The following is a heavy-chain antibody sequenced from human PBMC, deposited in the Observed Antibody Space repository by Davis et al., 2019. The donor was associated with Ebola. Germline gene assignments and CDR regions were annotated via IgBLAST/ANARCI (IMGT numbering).Heavy chain of an antibody. D-gene: IGHD3-3*01. Sequence: GGSLRLSCAASGFTFSSYWMSWVRQAPGKGLEWVANIKQDGSEKYYVDSVKGRFTISRDNAKNSLYLQMNSLRDEDTAVYYCARAGYDFWSGYYYYYMDVWGQGTTVTVSS. CDR3: ARAGYDFWSGYYYYYMDV. CDR1: GFTFSSYW. V-gene: IGHV3-7*01. J-gene: IGHJ6*03. CDR2: IKQDGSEK.